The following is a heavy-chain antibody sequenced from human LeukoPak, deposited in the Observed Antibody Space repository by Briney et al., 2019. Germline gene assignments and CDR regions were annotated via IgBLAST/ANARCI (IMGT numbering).Heavy chain of an antibody. D-gene: IGHD3-22*01. CDR3: ARNPTNYYDSSGYFDY. CDR2: ISSSSSTI. CDR1: GFTFSSYS. V-gene: IGHV3-48*01. J-gene: IGHJ4*02. Sequence: PGGSLRLSCAASGFTFSSYSMNWVRQAPGKGLEWVSYISSSSSTIYYADSVKGRFTISRDNAKNSLCLQMNSLRAEDTAVYYCARNPTNYYDSSGYFDYWGQGTLVTVSS.